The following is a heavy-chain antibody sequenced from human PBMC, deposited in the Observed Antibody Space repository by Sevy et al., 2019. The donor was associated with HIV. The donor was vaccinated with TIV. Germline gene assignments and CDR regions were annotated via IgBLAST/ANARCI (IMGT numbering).Heavy chain of an antibody. V-gene: IGHV4-59*08. Sequence: SETLSLTCTVSGGSITSLYWNWIRRPPGKGLEWLANIYYNGHINYNPSLKSRVTLSLDTSKNQFSLRLSSVTAADTAMYYCEGENAWGRGYSWGQGTLVTVSS. CDR1: GGSITSLY. D-gene: IGHD1-26*01. J-gene: IGHJ4*02. CDR3: EGENAWGRGYS. CDR2: IYYNGHI.